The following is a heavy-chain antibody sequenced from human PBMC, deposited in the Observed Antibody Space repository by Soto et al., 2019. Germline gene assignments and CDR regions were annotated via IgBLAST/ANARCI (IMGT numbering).Heavy chain of an antibody. CDR2: INPSGGST. J-gene: IGHJ4*02. D-gene: IGHD6-13*01. V-gene: IGHV1-46*01. CDR3: ARVGQSGYSSSWYGY. Sequence: QVQLVQSGAEVKKPGASVKVSCKASGYTFTSYYMHWVLQAPGQGLEWLGIINPSGGSTSYAQKFQGRVTMTRDTSTSTVYMELSSLRSEDTAVYYCARVGQSGYSSSWYGYWGQGTLVTVSS. CDR1: GYTFTSYY.